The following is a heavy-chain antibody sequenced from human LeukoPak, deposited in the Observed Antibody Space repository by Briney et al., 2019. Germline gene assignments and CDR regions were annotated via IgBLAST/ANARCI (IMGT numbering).Heavy chain of an antibody. D-gene: IGHD4-23*01. V-gene: IGHV3-73*01. J-gene: IGHJ4*02. Sequence: GGSLRLSCAASGFTFSGSAMHWVRQAPGKGLEWVGRIRSKANSYATAYAASVKGRFTISRDDSKNTAYLQMNSLKTEDTAVYYCTSEDDYGGNPQYDYWGQGTLVTVS. CDR2: IRSKANSYAT. CDR1: GFTFSGSA. CDR3: TSEDDYGGNPQYDY.